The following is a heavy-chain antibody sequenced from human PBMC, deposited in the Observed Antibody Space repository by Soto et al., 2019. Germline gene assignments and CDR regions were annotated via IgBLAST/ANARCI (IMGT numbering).Heavy chain of an antibody. D-gene: IGHD1-26*01. J-gene: IGHJ6*02. CDR1: GFTFSSYG. Sequence: QVQLVESGGGVVQPGRSLRLSCAASGFTFSSYGMHWVRQAPGKGLEWVAVIWYDGSNKYYADSVKGRFTISRDNSKNTRDLEKDSLRAEDTAVYYCAREYSGSYCYGMAVWGQGTTVTVSS. CDR2: IWYDGSNK. V-gene: IGHV3-33*01. CDR3: AREYSGSYCYGMAV.